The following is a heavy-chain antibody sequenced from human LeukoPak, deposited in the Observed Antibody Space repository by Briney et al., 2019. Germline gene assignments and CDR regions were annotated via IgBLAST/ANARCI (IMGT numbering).Heavy chain of an antibody. Sequence: SGGSLRLSCAASGFIFSSYWMTWVRQAPGMGLEWVANIRQDGNEIFYVDSVKGRFTISRDNAKNSPHLQMNSLRDEDTAVYYCARVMYGGISYSVDYWGQGTLVTVSS. CDR2: IRQDGNEI. CDR1: GFIFSSYW. J-gene: IGHJ4*02. D-gene: IGHD1-26*01. V-gene: IGHV3-7*04. CDR3: ARVMYGGISYSVDY.